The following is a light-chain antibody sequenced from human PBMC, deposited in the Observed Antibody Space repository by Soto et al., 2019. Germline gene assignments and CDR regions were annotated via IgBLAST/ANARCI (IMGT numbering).Light chain of an antibody. CDR1: RSVGNNY. Sequence: EIVLTQSPGTLSLSPGXRATLSCRASRSVGNNYLAWYQQRPGQAPNLLIYDASSRATGIPDRFSGSGSGTDFTLTITRLEPEDSAMYYCQQYAYSPLNFGGGTKVENK. CDR3: QQYAYSPLN. J-gene: IGKJ4*01. V-gene: IGKV3-20*01. CDR2: DAS.